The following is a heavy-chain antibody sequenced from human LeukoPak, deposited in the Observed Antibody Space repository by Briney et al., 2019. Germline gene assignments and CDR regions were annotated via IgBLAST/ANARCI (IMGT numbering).Heavy chain of an antibody. CDR3: ARGHARRGRGYYDSSGALDY. J-gene: IGHJ4*02. Sequence: GGSLRLSFAASGFTFSDYYMSWIRQAPGKGLEWVSYISSSGSTIYYADSVKGRFTISRDNAKNSLYLQMNSLRAEDTAVYYCARGHARRGRGYYDSSGALDYWGQGTLVTVSS. D-gene: IGHD3-22*01. CDR1: GFTFSDYY. V-gene: IGHV3-11*01. CDR2: ISSSGSTI.